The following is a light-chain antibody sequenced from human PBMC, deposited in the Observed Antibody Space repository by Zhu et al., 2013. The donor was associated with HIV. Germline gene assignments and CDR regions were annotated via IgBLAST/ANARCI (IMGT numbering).Light chain of an antibody. CDR3: QQRSIWPFT. CDR2: GAS. J-gene: IGKJ5*01. V-gene: IGKV3-15*01. CDR1: QSVSSS. Sequence: EIVMTQSPAALSVSPGERATLSCRASQSVSSSLAWYQQKPGQAPRVLIYGASTRASGVPARFSGSGSGTEFTLSIDSLEPEDFGVYYCQQRSIWPFTFGQGTRLELK.